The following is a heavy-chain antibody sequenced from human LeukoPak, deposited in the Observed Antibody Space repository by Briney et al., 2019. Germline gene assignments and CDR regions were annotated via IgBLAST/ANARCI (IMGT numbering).Heavy chain of an antibody. CDR2: IKQDGSEK. V-gene: IGHV3-7*01. D-gene: IGHD2-2*02. Sequence: GGSLRLSCAASGFTFSSYWMSWVRQAPGKGLEWVANIKQDGSEKYYVDSVKGRFTISRDNAKNSLYLQMNSLRDEDTAVYYCARVWCSSTSCYSTPPDYMDVWGKGTTVTVSS. J-gene: IGHJ6*03. CDR3: ARVWCSSTSCYSTPPDYMDV. CDR1: GFTFSSYW.